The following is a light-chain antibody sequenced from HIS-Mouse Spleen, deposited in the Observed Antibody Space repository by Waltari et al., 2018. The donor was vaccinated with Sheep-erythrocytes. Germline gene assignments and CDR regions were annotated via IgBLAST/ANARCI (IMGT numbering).Light chain of an antibody. Sequence: SSELTQDPAVSGALGQTVRITCQGDSLSSYYASWYQQKPGQAPVLVIYGKNNRPSGIPDRFPGSSSGHTASLTSAAAQAEDESDYSCNSRESNGNHLVFGGGAKLTVL. CDR3: NSRESNGNHLV. CDR1: SLSSYY. V-gene: IGLV3-19*01. CDR2: GKN. J-gene: IGLJ2*01.